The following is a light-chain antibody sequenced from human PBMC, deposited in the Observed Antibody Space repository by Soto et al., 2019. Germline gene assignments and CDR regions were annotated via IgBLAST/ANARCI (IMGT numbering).Light chain of an antibody. CDR1: QSVSNNY. CDR2: GAS. CDR3: QQYGSSGT. V-gene: IGKV3-20*01. J-gene: IGKJ1*01. Sequence: EIVLTQSPVTLSLSPLERSTLSFRASQSVSNNYLAWYQQKPGQAPRLLIYGASNRATDIPDRFSGSGSGTDFTLTISRLEPEDFAVYYCQQYGSSGTFGQGTKVDIK.